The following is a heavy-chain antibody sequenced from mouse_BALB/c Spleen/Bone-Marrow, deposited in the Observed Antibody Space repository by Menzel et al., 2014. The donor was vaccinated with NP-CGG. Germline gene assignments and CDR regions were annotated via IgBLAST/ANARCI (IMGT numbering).Heavy chain of an antibody. CDR3: AGITTVDY. V-gene: IGHV5-6-5*01. Sequence: EVQLVESGGGLVKPGGSLRLSCAASGFTFSGYAMPWVRQTPEKRLEWVASISSGGTTYYPDSVKGRFTISRDNARNILYLQMSSLRSEDTAMYYCAGITTVDYWGQGTSVTVSS. CDR1: GFTFSGYA. CDR2: ISSGGTT. J-gene: IGHJ4*01. D-gene: IGHD1-1*01.